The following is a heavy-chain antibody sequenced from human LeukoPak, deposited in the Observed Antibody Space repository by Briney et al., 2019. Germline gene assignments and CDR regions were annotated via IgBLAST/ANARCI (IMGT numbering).Heavy chain of an antibody. V-gene: IGHV3-49*03. CDR2: IRRKAYGGTT. J-gene: IGHJ5*02. CDR3: SSGAAAINWFDP. CDR1: GLTFGDYT. D-gene: IGHD2-2*02. Sequence: GGSLRLSCTASGLTFGDYTMSWFRQAPGKGLEWVVFIRRKAYGGTTEYAASVKGRFTISRDDSKSIAYLQMNSLKTEDTAVYYCSSGAAAINWFDPWGQGTLVTVSS.